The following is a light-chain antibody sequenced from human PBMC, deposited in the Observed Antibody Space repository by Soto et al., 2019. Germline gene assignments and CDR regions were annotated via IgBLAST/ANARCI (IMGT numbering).Light chain of an antibody. J-gene: IGKJ1*01. CDR2: GAS. CDR3: QLYGTSPKT. CDR1: ETVAGSY. V-gene: IGKV3-20*01. Sequence: ATLSCRASETVAGSYLAWYQQKPGQAPRLLIHGASTRATGIADRFSGSGSGTDFTLTISRLEPEDFAVYYCQLYGTSPKTFGQGTKVDIK.